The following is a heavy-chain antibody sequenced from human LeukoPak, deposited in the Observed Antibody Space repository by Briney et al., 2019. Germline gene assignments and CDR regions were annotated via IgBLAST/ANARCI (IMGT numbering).Heavy chain of an antibody. V-gene: IGHV3-23*01. D-gene: IGHD2-21*02. J-gene: IGHJ3*02. CDR3: AKAHGGGDRGRAFDI. CDR1: GFTFSSYA. Sequence: GGSLRLSCAASGFTFSSYAMSWVRQAPGKGLEWVSGISYSGGSTYYADSVKGRFTISRDNSHNTLYLQMNSLRAEDTAVYYCAKAHGGGDRGRAFDIWGQGTMVTVSS. CDR2: ISYSGGST.